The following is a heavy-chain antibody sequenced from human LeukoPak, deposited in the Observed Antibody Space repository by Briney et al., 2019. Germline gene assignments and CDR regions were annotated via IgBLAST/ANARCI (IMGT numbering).Heavy chain of an antibody. Sequence: GGSLRLSCAASGFTFSDYYMSWIRQAPGKGLEWVSYISSSGSTIYYADSVKGRFTISRDNAKNSLYLQMNSLRAEDTAVYYCAKADSSWYRNFDYWGQGTLVTVSS. J-gene: IGHJ4*02. V-gene: IGHV3-11*01. CDR3: AKADSSWYRNFDY. CDR2: ISSSGSTI. D-gene: IGHD6-13*01. CDR1: GFTFSDYY.